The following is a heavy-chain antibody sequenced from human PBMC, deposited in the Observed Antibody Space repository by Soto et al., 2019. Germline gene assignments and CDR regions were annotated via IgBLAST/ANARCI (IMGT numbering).Heavy chain of an antibody. J-gene: IGHJ6*02. CDR3: AIKYSLNYGMDV. CDR2: IIPIFGTA. CDR1: GGTFSSYA. Sequence: GASVKVSCKASGGTFSSYAISWVRQAPGQGLEWMGGIIPIFGTANYAQKFQGRVTITADESTSTAYMELSSLRSEDTAVYYCAIKYSLNYGMDVWGQGTTVTVYS. V-gene: IGHV1-69*13. D-gene: IGHD5-18*01.